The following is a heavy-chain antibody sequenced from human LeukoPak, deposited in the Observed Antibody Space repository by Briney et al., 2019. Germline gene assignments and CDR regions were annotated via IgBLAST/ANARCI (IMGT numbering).Heavy chain of an antibody. J-gene: IGHJ4*02. V-gene: IGHV4-38-2*02. Sequence: PSETLSLTCTVSGYSISSGYYWGWIRQPPGKGLDWIGNIYYSGSTYYNPSLKSRVTIAVDTSKNQFSLRLSSVTAADTAIYYCARRSGYYGEDFEYWGQGTLVTVSS. CDR3: ARRSGYYGEDFEY. D-gene: IGHD3-22*01. CDR2: IYYSGST. CDR1: GYSISSGYY.